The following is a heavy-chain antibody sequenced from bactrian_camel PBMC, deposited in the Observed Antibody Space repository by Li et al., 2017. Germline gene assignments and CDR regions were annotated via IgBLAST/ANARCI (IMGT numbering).Heavy chain of an antibody. Sequence: VQLVESGGGSVQVGGSLRLSCVASGDTIGRYCMGWFRQIPDKEREAVAAIDRNGGTTYADSVKGRFTISQDNAKNILYLQMSSLTPDDTAMYYCAAGARIIVGDYCDGITTWGQGTQVTVS. CDR2: IDRNGGT. CDR3: AAGARIIVGDYCDGITT. D-gene: IGHD3*01. CDR1: GDTIGRYC. J-gene: IGHJ6*01. V-gene: IGHV3S55*01.